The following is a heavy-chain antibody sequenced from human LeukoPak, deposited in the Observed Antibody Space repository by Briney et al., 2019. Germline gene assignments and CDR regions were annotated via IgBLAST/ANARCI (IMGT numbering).Heavy chain of an antibody. J-gene: IGHJ4*02. Sequence: GGSLRLSCAASGFTFSSYWMHWVRQAPGKGLVWVSRINSDGSSTSYADSVKGRFTISRDNAKNTLYLQMNSLRAEDTAVYCCARDYYDSSGYYLLDYWGQGTLVTVSS. CDR2: INSDGSST. D-gene: IGHD3-22*01. V-gene: IGHV3-74*01. CDR3: ARDYYDSSGYYLLDY. CDR1: GFTFSSYW.